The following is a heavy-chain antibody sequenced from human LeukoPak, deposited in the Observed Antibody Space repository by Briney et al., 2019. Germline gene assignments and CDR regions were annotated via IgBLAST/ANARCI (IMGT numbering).Heavy chain of an antibody. CDR1: GFSFSRYG. J-gene: IGHJ4*02. D-gene: IGHD3-10*01. V-gene: IGHV3-33*01. Sequence: PRGSLRLSCEASGFSFSRYGLHWVRQAPGKGLEGVALIWHDGSNKYYADSVKGRFTISRDNSKNTLHLQMNSLRAEDTAVYYCARDPLRSYYGSGSPPDYWGQGNLVTVSS. CDR3: ARDPLRSYYGSGSPPDY. CDR2: IWHDGSNK.